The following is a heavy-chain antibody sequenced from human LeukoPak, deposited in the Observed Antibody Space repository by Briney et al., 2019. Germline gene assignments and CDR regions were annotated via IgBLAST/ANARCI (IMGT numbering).Heavy chain of an antibody. D-gene: IGHD3-10*01. J-gene: IGHJ4*02. CDR1: GFTFSSYA. CDR3: AKDISGSGTAAQL. Sequence: PGGSLRLSCAASGFTFSSYAMHWVRQAPGKGLEWVAVISYDGSNTYYADSVKGRFTISRDNSKNILYMQMNSLRAEDTAVYYCAKDISGSGTAAQLWGQGTLVTVSS. V-gene: IGHV3-30-3*01. CDR2: ISYDGSNT.